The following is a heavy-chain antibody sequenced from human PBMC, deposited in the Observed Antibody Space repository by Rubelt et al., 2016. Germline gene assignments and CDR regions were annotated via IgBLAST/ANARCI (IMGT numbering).Heavy chain of an antibody. D-gene: IGHD1-26*01. Sequence: QVQLQESGPGLVKPSETLSLTCTVSGGSIRNYYWGWIRQSPGKGLEWIGFVYDSGSPNYNPSLKSRVSISVDTAKKEVSLRLNSVTAADTAVYYWARRPREDPGGSYPFDFGGQGALVTVSS. CDR2: VYDSGSP. V-gene: IGHV4-59*08. J-gene: IGHJ4*02. CDR1: GGSIRNYY. CDR3: ARRPREDPGGSYPFDF.